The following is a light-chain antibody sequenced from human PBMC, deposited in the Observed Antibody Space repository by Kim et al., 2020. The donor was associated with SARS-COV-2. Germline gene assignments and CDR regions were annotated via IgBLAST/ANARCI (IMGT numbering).Light chain of an antibody. CDR1: SLRSYY. CDR3: NSRDSSGNHYV. Sequence: SSELTQDPAVSVALGQTVRITCQGDSLRSYYASWYQQKPGQAPVLVIYGKNNRPSGIPDRFPGSSLGNTASLTITGAQAEDEADYYCNSRDSSGNHYVF. CDR2: GKN. J-gene: IGLJ2*01. V-gene: IGLV3-19*01.